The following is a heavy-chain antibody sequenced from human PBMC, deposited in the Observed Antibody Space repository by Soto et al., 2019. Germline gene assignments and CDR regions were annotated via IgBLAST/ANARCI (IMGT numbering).Heavy chain of an antibody. D-gene: IGHD3-3*01. V-gene: IGHV3-9*01. CDR3: AKVSRDFWSGYQEYYFDY. CDR1: GFTFDDYA. CDR2: ISWNSGSI. Sequence: EVQLVESGGGLVQPGRSLRLSCAASGFTFDDYAMHWVRQAPGKGLEWVSGISWNSGSIGYADSVKCRFTISRDNAKHSLYLQMNSLRAEDTALYYCAKVSRDFWSGYQEYYFDYWGQGTLVTVSS. J-gene: IGHJ4*02.